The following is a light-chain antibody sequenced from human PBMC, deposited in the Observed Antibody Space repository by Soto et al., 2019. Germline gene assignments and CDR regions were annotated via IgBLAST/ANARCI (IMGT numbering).Light chain of an antibody. CDR2: DAS. V-gene: IGKV1-33*01. CDR3: QQYDNLLAPT. CDR1: QTISDY. J-gene: IGKJ4*01. Sequence: DIQMTQSPSSLSAAVGDRVAITCRTSQTISDYLNWFQRKPGKAPKLLIFDASNLQTGVPSRFSGSGSGTDFTFTISGLQPEDIATYYCQQYDNLLAPTFGGGTKVDIK.